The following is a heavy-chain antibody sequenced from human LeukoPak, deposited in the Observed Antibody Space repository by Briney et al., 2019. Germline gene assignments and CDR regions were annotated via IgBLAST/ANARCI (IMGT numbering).Heavy chain of an antibody. V-gene: IGHV4-39*01. J-gene: IGHJ4*02. CDR2: IYYGGSA. Sequence: LETLSLTCTVSGVSISSSSDFWGWIRQPPGKGLDWIGSIYYGGSAYYNEPLESRVTISLDTSKNQISLQLSSVTAADTAVYYCASLRRVRGGRMDSDSCGQGTLVTVSS. D-gene: IGHD3-10*01. CDR1: GVSISSSSDF. CDR3: ASLRRVRGGRMDSDS.